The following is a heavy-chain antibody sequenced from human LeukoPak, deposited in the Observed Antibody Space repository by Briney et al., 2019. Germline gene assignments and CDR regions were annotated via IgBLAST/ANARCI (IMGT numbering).Heavy chain of an antibody. CDR2: ISGSGGST. J-gene: IGHJ4*02. CDR1: GFTFSSYA. V-gene: IGHV3-23*01. D-gene: IGHD2-15*01. Sequence: GGSLRLSCAASGFTFSSYAMSWVRQAPGKGLEWVSAISGSGGSTYYADSVKGRFTISTDNSKNTLYLQMNSLRAEDTAVYYCAKSAYVMVAATWGYYFDYWGQGTLVTVSS. CDR3: AKSAYVMVAATWGYYFDY.